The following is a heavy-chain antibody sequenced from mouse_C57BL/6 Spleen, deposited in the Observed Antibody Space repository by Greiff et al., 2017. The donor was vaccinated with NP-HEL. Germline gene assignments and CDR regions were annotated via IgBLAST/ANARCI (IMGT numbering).Heavy chain of an antibody. CDR1: GYTFTTYP. D-gene: IGHD2-4*01. V-gene: IGHV1-47*01. Sequence: QVQLQQSGAELVKPGASVKMSCNASGYTFTTYPIEWMKQNHGKSLEWIGNFHPYNDDTKYNEKFKGKATLTVEKSSSTVYLELSRLTSDDSAVYYCARGDDYDSGWYFDVWGTGTTVTVSS. CDR3: ARGDDYDSGWYFDV. CDR2: FHPYNDDT. J-gene: IGHJ1*03.